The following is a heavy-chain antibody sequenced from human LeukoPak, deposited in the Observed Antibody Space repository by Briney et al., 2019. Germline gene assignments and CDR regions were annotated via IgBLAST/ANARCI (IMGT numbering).Heavy chain of an antibody. CDR3: ARDLGLLEEGY. V-gene: IGHV1-2*02. CDR2: INPNSGGT. J-gene: IGHJ4*02. D-gene: IGHD3-16*01. CDR1: GYTFTSYG. Sequence: VASVKVSCKASGYTFTSYGISWVRQAPGQGLEWMGWINPNSGGTNYAQKFQGRVTMTRDTSISTAYMELSRLRSDDTAVYYCARDLGLLEEGYWGQGTLVTVSS.